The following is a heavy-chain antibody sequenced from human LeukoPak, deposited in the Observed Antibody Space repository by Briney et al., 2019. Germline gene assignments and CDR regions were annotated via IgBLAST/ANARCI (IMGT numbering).Heavy chain of an antibody. CDR1: GCTFDDYA. V-gene: IGHV3-9*01. Sequence: PGRSLRLSCAASGCTFDDYAMHWVRQAPGKGLEWVSGISWNSGSIGYADSVKGRFTISRDNAKNSLYLQMNSLRAEDTALYYCAKGPIAVAGYFDYWGQGTLVTVSS. CDR2: ISWNSGSI. CDR3: AKGPIAVAGYFDY. D-gene: IGHD6-19*01. J-gene: IGHJ4*02.